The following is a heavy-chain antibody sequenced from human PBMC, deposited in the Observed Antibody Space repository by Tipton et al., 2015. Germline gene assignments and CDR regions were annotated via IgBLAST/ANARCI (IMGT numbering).Heavy chain of an antibody. Sequence: LRLSCAVSAYSISSDYYWGWIRQPPGKGLEWIGSISHSGNTYYNPSLKSRVTMSRDTSKNQFSLKLNSVTAADTAVYYCARSLFPETAGLENWFDPWGQGTLVTVSS. CDR3: ARSLFPETAGLENWFDP. CDR1: AYSISSDYY. V-gene: IGHV4-38-2*01. J-gene: IGHJ5*02. CDR2: ISHSGNT. D-gene: IGHD6-13*01.